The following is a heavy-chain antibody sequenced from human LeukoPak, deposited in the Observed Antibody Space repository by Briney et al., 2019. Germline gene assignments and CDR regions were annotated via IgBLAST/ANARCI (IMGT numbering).Heavy chain of an antibody. CDR1: GFTFNTYA. CDR3: ARGLFTGGTYFGF. J-gene: IGHJ4*02. CDR2: ISYDGSNK. Sequence: GGSLRLSCAASGFTFNTYAMHWVRQAPGKGLEWVAVISYDGSNKKYGDSVKGRFTISRDNSKNTLYLQMNNLRPEDTAVYNCARGLFTGGTYFGFWGQGTLVTVSS. D-gene: IGHD1-26*01. V-gene: IGHV3-30-3*01.